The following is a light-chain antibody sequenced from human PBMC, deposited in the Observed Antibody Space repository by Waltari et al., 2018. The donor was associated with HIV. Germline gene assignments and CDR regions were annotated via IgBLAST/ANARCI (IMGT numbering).Light chain of an antibody. CDR2: DNN. CDR3: AAWDDSLNGWV. CDR1: SSNIGGNT. V-gene: IGLV1-44*01. Sequence: QSVLTQPPSASGTPGQRVTISCSGSSSNIGGNTINWYQQLPGTAPKLLIFDNNQRPSGVPDRFSGSKSGSSASLAIGGLQSDDEADYFCAAWDDSLNGWVFGGGTKLTVL. J-gene: IGLJ3*02.